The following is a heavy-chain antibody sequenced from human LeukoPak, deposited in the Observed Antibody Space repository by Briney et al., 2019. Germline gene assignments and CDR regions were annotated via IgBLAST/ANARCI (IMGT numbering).Heavy chain of an antibody. Sequence: KPSETLSLTCTVSGGSTSSYYWSWIRQPPGKGLEWIGYIYYSGSTNYNPSLKSRVTISVDTSKNQFSLKLSSVTAADTAVYYCARGPSSPLWGQGTLVTVSS. V-gene: IGHV4-59*01. CDR3: ARGPSSPL. D-gene: IGHD6-6*01. CDR1: GGSTSSYY. J-gene: IGHJ4*02. CDR2: IYYSGST.